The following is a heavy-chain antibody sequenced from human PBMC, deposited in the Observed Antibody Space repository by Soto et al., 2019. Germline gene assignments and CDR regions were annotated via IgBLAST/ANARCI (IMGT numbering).Heavy chain of an antibody. J-gene: IGHJ4*02. CDR2: INPGNGNT. Sequence: ASVKASWKASRYAFTSYGSHWVRQAPGRGLEWMGLINPGNGNTKYSQQFQGRVIIDRDTSASTAYMEGTSLRSEDTAVYYCARGGYFDSSNYLAYWGLGTLVTVSS. V-gene: IGHV1-3*01. CDR3: ARGGYFDSSNYLAY. CDR1: RYAFTSYG. D-gene: IGHD3-22*01.